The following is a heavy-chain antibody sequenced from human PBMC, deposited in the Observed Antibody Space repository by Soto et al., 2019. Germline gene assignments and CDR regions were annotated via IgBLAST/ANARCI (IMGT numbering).Heavy chain of an antibody. CDR3: ARESVDNYYYYYMDV. CDR2: IIPILGIA. V-gene: IGHV1-69*04. J-gene: IGHJ6*03. D-gene: IGHD6-19*01. Sequence: ASVKVSCKASGGTFSSYTISWVRQAPGQGLEWMGRIIPILGIANYAQKFQGRVTITADKSTSTAYMELSSLRSEDTAVYYCARESVDNYYYYYMDVWGKGTTVTVSS. CDR1: GGTFSSYT.